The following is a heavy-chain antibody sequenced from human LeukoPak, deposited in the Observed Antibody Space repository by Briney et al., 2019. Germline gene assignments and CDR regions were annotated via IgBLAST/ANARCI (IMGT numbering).Heavy chain of an antibody. D-gene: IGHD3-9*01. CDR1: GFTFNNYG. Sequence: GGSLRLSCAASGFTFNNYGMHWVRQAPGKGLEWLALVWSDGSSEYYADSVKGRFTISRDNSKNTLYLQMNSLRAEDTAVYYCAKDLNYDILTGYYIGAFDIWGQGTMVTVSS. CDR3: AKDLNYDILTGYYIGAFDI. CDR2: VWSDGSSE. J-gene: IGHJ3*02. V-gene: IGHV3-33*06.